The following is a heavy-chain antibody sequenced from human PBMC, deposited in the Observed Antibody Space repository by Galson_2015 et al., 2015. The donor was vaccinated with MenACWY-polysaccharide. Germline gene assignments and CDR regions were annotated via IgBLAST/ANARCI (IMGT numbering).Heavy chain of an antibody. J-gene: IGHJ5*02. CDR2: ITPIVGT. V-gene: IGHV1-69*04. CDR3: ARVSCSGNYCYFGH. CDR1: RGTFSSSA. Sequence: SVKVSCKASRGTFSSSAITWLRQAPGQGLEWVGRITPIVGTNYAQKFQGRVTITADTSTSTAYMELSSLTSDDTAVYYCARVSCSGNYCYFGHWGQGTLVTVSS. D-gene: IGHD3-22*01.